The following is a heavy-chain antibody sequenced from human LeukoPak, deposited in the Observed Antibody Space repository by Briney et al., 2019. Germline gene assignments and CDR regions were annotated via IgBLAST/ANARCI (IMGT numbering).Heavy chain of an antibody. V-gene: IGHV4-34*01. CDR1: GGSFSGYY. D-gene: IGHD5-12*01. CDR2: INHSGST. CDR3: GRDRVWLPPQKNFFDI. Sequence: SETLSLTCAVYGGSFSGYYWSWIRQPPGKGLEWIGEINHSGSTNYNPSLKSRVTISVDTSKNQFSLKLSSVTAADTAVYYCGRDRVWLPPQKNFFDIGAKGTMATF. J-gene: IGHJ3*02.